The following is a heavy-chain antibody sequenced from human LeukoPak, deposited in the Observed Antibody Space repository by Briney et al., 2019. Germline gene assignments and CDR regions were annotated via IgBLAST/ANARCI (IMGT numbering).Heavy chain of an antibody. CDR3: ARDDYVGYYYYGMDV. CDR1: GGSFSGYY. CDR2: IKQDGSEK. Sequence: ETLSLTCAVYGGSFSGYYWSWIRQPPGKGLEWVANIKQDGSEKYYVDSVKGRFTISRDNAKNSLYLQMNSLRAEDTAVYYCARDDYVGYYYYGMDVWGQGTTVTVSS. V-gene: IGHV3-7*01. D-gene: IGHD4-17*01. J-gene: IGHJ6*02.